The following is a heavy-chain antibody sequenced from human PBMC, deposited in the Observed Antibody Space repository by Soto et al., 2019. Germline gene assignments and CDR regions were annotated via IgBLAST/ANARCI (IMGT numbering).Heavy chain of an antibody. Sequence: ASVKVSCKASGYTFTSYGISWVRQAPGQGLEWMGWISAYNGNTNYAQKLQGRVTMTTDTSTSTAYMELRSLRSDDTAVYYCAREGPTTATYSYYYGMDVWGQGTTVTVSS. J-gene: IGHJ6*02. CDR3: AREGPTTATYSYYYGMDV. V-gene: IGHV1-18*04. CDR2: ISAYNGNT. D-gene: IGHD4-4*01. CDR1: GYTFTSYG.